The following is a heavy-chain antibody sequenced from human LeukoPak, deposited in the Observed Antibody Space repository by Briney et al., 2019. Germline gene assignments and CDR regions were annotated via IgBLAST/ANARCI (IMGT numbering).Heavy chain of an antibody. J-gene: IGHJ6*03. Sequence: GGSLRLSCAASGFTFSSYAMHWVRQAPGKGLEWVAVISYDGSNKYYADSVKGRFTISRDNSKNTLYLQMNSLRAEDTAVYYCAKAAVVVPAAIVNYYYNMDVWGKGTTVTVSS. CDR1: GFTFSSYA. CDR3: AKAAVVVPAAIVNYYYNMDV. V-gene: IGHV3-30-3*01. CDR2: ISYDGSNK. D-gene: IGHD2-2*01.